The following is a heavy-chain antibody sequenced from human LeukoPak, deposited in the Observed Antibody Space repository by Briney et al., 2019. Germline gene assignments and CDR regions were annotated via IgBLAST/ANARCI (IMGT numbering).Heavy chain of an antibody. V-gene: IGHV3-23*01. CDR1: GFTFRSYG. J-gene: IGHJ4*02. CDR3: AKALGGYDFDY. D-gene: IGHD3-16*01. Sequence: GGSLSLSCAASGFTFRSYGMSWVRQAPGKGLEWVSSLSGSGGSTYYADSVKGRFTISRDNSKNTLFLHMNSLRAEDTAVYYCAKALGGYDFDYWGQGTLVTVSS. CDR2: LSGSGGST.